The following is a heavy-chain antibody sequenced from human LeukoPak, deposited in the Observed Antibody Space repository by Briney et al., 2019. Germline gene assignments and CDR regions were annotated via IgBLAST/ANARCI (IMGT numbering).Heavy chain of an antibody. D-gene: IGHD3-3*01. CDR1: GDSIRSNNYY. CDR3: QSRFLEWLLDY. J-gene: IGHJ4*02. Sequence: SETLSLTCTVSGDSIRSNNYYWGWIRQPPGKGLEWIGSIYDTGSTFYNPSLKSRVIVSVDTSKNQFSLKLSSVTAADTAVYYCQSRFLEWLLDYWGQGTLVTVSS. CDR2: IYDTGST. V-gene: IGHV4-39*01.